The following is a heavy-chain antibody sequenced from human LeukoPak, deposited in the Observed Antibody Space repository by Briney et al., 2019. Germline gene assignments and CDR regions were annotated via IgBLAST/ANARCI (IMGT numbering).Heavy chain of an antibody. V-gene: IGHV1-18*01. D-gene: IGHD3-10*01. CDR2: ISAYNGNT. J-gene: IGHJ4*02. CDR3: ARDRSVVRGVVITFDY. Sequence: ASVKVSCKASGYTFSSYGISWVRQAPGQGLEWMGRISAYNGNTNYAQKLQGRVTMTTDTSTSTAYMELRSLTSDDTAVYYCARDRSVVRGVVITFDYWGQGTLVTVSS. CDR1: GYTFSSYG.